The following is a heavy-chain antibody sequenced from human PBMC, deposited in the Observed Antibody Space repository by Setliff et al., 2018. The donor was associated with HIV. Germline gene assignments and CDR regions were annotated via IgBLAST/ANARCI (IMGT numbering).Heavy chain of an antibody. D-gene: IGHD3-22*01. CDR1: GDSISSDFY. Sequence: SETLSLTCTVSGDSISSDFYWGWIRQPPGKGLEWIASIYHSGNTYYMPSLQSRVTISIDTSKNQFSLKLTSVTAADTAMYYCASRIYYYDESRVLREEGFVPWGQGTLVTVSS. CDR3: ASRIYYYDESRVLREEGFVP. J-gene: IGHJ5*02. CDR2: IYHSGNT. V-gene: IGHV4-38-2*02.